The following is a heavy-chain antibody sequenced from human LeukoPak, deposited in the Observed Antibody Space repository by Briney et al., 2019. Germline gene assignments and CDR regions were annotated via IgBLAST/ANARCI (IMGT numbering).Heavy chain of an antibody. CDR1: GYTFTGYH. CDR2: INPNSGDT. V-gene: IGHV1-2*06. Sequence: GASVKVSCTASGYTFTGYHLHWVRQAPGHGLEWMGRINPNSGDTIYAQKFQGRVTMTRDTSISTAYMELSRLRSDDTAVYYCARVSDSSSWYVDYWGQGTLVTVSS. J-gene: IGHJ4*02. D-gene: IGHD6-13*01. CDR3: ARVSDSSSWYVDY.